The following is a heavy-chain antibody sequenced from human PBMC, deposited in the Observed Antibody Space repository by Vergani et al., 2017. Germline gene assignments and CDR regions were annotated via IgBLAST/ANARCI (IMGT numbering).Heavy chain of an antibody. Sequence: QMQLVQSGPDVKKPGTSVKVSCKASGFTFTNSAMQWVRQARGQRLEWIGWIVVGSGNTNYAHKFQERVTITRDMSTSTAYMELSSLRSEDTAVYYCAAGALGTGYCYMDVWGKGTTVTVSS. D-gene: IGHD7-27*01. CDR2: IVVGSGNT. CDR1: GFTFTNSA. V-gene: IGHV1-58*02. J-gene: IGHJ6*03. CDR3: AAGALGTGYCYMDV.